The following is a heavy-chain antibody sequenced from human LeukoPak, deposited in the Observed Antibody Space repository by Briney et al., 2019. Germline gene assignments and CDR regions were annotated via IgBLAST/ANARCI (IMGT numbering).Heavy chain of an antibody. CDR3: ARSPYYGSGTSWAFDY. Sequence: SVKVSCKASGGTFSSYAISWVRQAPGQGLEWMGGIIPIFGTANYAQKFQGRVTITADESTSTAYMELSSLRSEDTAVYYCARSPYYGSGTSWAFDYWGQGTLVTVSS. D-gene: IGHD3-10*01. CDR2: IIPIFGTA. CDR1: GGTFSSYA. V-gene: IGHV1-69*13. J-gene: IGHJ4*02.